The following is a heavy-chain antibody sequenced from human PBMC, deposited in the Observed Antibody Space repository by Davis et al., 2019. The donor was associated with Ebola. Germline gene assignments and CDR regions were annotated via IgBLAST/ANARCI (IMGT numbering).Heavy chain of an antibody. J-gene: IGHJ4*02. V-gene: IGHV4-59*01. CDR2: IYYSWST. D-gene: IGHD5-18*01. Sequence: PSGSLCLSCTVSGGSISSYYWSWIRQPPGKGLEWIGYIYYSWSTNYNPSLKSRVTISVDTSKNQFSLKLSSVTAADTAVYYCARANVDTAMVTDYWGQGTLVTVSS. CDR1: GGSISSYY. CDR3: ARANVDTAMVTDY.